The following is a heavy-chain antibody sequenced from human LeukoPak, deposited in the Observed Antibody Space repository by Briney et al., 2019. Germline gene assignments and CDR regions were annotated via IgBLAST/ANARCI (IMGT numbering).Heavy chain of an antibody. V-gene: IGHV3-21*04. CDR3: AARDYDFWSGYYGALDYYGMDV. Sequence: PGGSLRLSCAASGFTFSSYSMNWVRQAPGKGLEWVSSISSSSSYIYYADSVKGRFTISRDNAKNSLYLQMNSLRAEDTAVYYCAARDYDFWSGYYGALDYYGMDVWGQGTTVTVSS. CDR1: GFTFSSYS. J-gene: IGHJ6*02. D-gene: IGHD3-3*01. CDR2: ISSSSSYI.